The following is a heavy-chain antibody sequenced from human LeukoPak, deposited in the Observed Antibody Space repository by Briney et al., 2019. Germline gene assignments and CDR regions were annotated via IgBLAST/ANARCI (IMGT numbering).Heavy chain of an antibody. Sequence: SETLSLTCTVSGDSINGFYWSWIRQPPGKGLEWVAYIYYAGRTTYNPSLKSRVTISVDTSKNQFPLKLTSLTAADTAVYYCARQRRFSYFGMDVWGQGTTVTVSS. CDR1: GDSINGFY. CDR2: IYYAGRT. CDR3: ARQRRFSYFGMDV. D-gene: IGHD3-3*01. V-gene: IGHV4-59*08. J-gene: IGHJ6*02.